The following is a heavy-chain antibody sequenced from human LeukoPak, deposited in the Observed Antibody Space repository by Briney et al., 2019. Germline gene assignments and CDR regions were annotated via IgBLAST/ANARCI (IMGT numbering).Heavy chain of an antibody. CDR2: ISYDGSNK. Sequence: PGGSLRLSCAASGFTFSSYAMHWVRQAPGKGLEWVAVISYDGSNKYYADSVKGRFTISRDNSKNTLYLQMNSLRAEDTAVYYCAKINTSGAGYYYGMDVWGQGTTVTVSS. CDR3: AKINTSGAGYYYGMDV. CDR1: GFTFSSYA. V-gene: IGHV3-30-3*02. J-gene: IGHJ6*02. D-gene: IGHD3-10*01.